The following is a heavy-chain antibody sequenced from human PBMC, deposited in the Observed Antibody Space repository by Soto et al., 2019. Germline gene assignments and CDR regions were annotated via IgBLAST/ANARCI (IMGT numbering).Heavy chain of an antibody. V-gene: IGHV1-58*01. D-gene: IGHD3-22*01. CDR2: IVVGSGNT. Sequence: SAKVSCKASGFTFTSSAVQWVRQARGQRVEGIGWIVVGSGNTNYAQKFQERVTITRDMSTSTAYVELSSLRSEDTAVYYCAADYYDSRGYCYGNWGQGTLVTVSS. CDR3: AADYYDSRGYCYGN. J-gene: IGHJ4*02. CDR1: GFTFTSSA.